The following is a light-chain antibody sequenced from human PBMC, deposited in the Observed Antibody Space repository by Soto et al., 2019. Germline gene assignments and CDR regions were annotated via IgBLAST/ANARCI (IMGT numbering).Light chain of an antibody. CDR1: SSNIGAHYD. V-gene: IGLV1-40*01. J-gene: IGLJ1*01. CDR2: DNT. Sequence: QAVVTQPPSVSGAPGQRVTISCTGSSSNIGAHYDVHWYQQLPGTAPRLLIFDNTNRPSGVPDRFSASKSDTSASLAISGLQAEDEADYYCQSYDISLRGVVFGTGTKVTVL. CDR3: QSYDISLRGVV.